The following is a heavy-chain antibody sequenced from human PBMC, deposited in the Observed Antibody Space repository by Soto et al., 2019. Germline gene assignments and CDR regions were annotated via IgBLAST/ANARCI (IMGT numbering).Heavy chain of an antibody. CDR3: ARVPDGSGSYYPDYWFDP. J-gene: IGHJ5*02. D-gene: IGHD3-10*01. V-gene: IGHV4-59*01. CDR2: IYYSGST. CDR1: GGSISSYY. Sequence: SETLSLTCTVSGGSISSYYWSWIRQPPGKGLEWIGYIYYSGSTNYNPSLESRVTISVDTSKNQFSLKLSSVTAADTAVYYCARVPDGSGSYYPDYWFDPWGQGTLVTVSS.